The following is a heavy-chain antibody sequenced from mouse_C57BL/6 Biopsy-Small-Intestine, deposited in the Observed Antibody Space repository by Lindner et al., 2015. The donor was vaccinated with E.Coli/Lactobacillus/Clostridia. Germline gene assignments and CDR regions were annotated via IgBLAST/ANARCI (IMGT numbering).Heavy chain of an antibody. Sequence: SVKVSCKASGYTFTTYAISWVRQAPGQGPEWMGWISTYNGHTNFAQKFRGRVAMSIDTSSTTAYMELKTLTSYDTAVYYCARLPYYDSSGPSYDIWGQGTMVIVSS. J-gene: IGHJ3*01. CDR3: ARLPYYDSSGPSYDI. D-gene: IGHD2-4*01. CDR1: GYTFTTYA. V-gene: IGHV1-53*01. CDR2: ISTYNGHT.